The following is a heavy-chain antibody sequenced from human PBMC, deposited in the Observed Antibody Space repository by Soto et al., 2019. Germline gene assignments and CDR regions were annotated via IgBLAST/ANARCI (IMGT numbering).Heavy chain of an antibody. CDR3: AAHVVPAAIPGY. D-gene: IGHD2-2*01. J-gene: IGHJ4*02. CDR1: GFTFTSSA. V-gene: IGHV1-58*02. CDR2: IVVGRRNT. Sequence: QMQLVQSGPEVKKPGTSGKVSCKASGFTFTSSAMQWVRQARGQRLEWIGWIVVGRRNTNYAQKYQERVNITRAMTTSTAYMQLSSSSSEATAFYYCAAHVVPAAIPGYWVQGTLVTVSS.